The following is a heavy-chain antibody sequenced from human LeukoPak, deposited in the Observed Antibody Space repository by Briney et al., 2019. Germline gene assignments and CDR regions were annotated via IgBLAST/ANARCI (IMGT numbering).Heavy chain of an antibody. CDR2: IGGSGKYT. V-gene: IGHV3-23*01. D-gene: IGHD2-21*02. Sequence: GGSLRLSCAASGFTFSNAWMSWVRQAPGKGLEWVSAIGGSGKYTYYADSVKGRFTISRDNSKNTLYLQMNSLRDEDTALYYCAKDAVGGDSPYYFDYWGQGTLVTVSS. CDR1: GFTFSNAW. J-gene: IGHJ4*02. CDR3: AKDAVGGDSPYYFDY.